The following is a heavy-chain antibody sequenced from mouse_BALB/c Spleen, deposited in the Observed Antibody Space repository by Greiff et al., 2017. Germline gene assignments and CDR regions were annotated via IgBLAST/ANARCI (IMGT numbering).Heavy chain of an antibody. CDR1: GFSLTSYG. CDR2: IWSGGST. Sequence: VQLHQSGPGLVQPSQSLSITCTVSGFSLTSYGVHWVRQSPGKGLEWLGVIWSGGSTDYNAAFISRLSISKDNSKSQVFFKMNSLQANDTAIYYCARMEKGNYRVLYYYAMDYWGQGTSVTVSS. V-gene: IGHV2-2*02. D-gene: IGHD2-1*01. CDR3: ARMEKGNYRVLYYYAMDY. J-gene: IGHJ4*01.